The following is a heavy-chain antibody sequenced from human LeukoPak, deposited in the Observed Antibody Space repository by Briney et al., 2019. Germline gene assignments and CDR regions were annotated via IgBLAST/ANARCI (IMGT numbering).Heavy chain of an antibody. D-gene: IGHD3-3*01. Sequence: ASVKVSCKASGYTFTSYDINWVRQATGQGLEWMGWMNPNSGNTGYAQKFQGRVTMTRNTSISTAYMELSSLRSEDTAVYYCARGNPLGLEWFKDAFDIWGQGTMVTVSS. CDR1: GYTFTSYD. CDR2: MNPNSGNT. CDR3: ARGNPLGLEWFKDAFDI. J-gene: IGHJ3*02. V-gene: IGHV1-8*01.